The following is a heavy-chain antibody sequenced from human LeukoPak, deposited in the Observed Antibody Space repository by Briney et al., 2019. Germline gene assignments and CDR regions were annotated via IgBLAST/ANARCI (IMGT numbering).Heavy chain of an antibody. Sequence: SVKVSCKASGGTFSSYAISWVRQAPGQGLEWMGRIIPILGIANYAQKFQGRVTITADKSTSTAYMELSSLRSEDTAVYYCARPSGGGYYIAGMDVWGQGTTVTVSS. V-gene: IGHV1-69*04. CDR3: ARPSGGGYYIAGMDV. CDR2: IIPILGIA. D-gene: IGHD3-3*01. J-gene: IGHJ6*02. CDR1: GGTFSSYA.